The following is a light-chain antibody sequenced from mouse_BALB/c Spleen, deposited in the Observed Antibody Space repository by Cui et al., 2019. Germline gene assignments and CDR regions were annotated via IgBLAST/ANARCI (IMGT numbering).Light chain of an antibody. CDR3: HQRSSYPFT. V-gene: IGKV4-70*01. Sequence: QFLLTQSPAITSASPGEKVTMTCSASSSISYMYWYQQKPSTSPKTWIYVTSKLASGVPARFSGSGSGTSYSLTISSMEAEDAATYYCHQRSSYPFTFGAGTKLEIK. CDR2: VTS. J-gene: IGKJ4*01. CDR1: SSISY.